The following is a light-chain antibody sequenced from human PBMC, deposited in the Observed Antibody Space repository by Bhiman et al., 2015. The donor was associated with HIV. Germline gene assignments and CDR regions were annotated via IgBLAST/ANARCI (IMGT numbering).Light chain of an antibody. V-gene: IGLV2-14*01. J-gene: IGLJ2*01. CDR2: DVS. Sequence: QSALTQPASVSGSPGQSITISCTGTSSDVGGYNYVSWYQQHPGKAPKLMIYDVSKRPSGIPDRFSGSKSGTSATLDITGLQTGDEADYYCVTWDGSLTAVFFGGGTKLTVL. CDR1: SSDVGGYNY. CDR3: VTWDGSLTAVF.